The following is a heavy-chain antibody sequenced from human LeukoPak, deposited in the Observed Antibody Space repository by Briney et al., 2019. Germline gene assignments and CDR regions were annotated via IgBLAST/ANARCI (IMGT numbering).Heavy chain of an antibody. CDR1: GYTLTELS. CDR2: FDPEDGET. V-gene: IGHV1-24*01. Sequence: ASVKVSCKVSGYTLTELSMHWVRQAPGKGLEWMGGFDPEDGETIYAQKFQGRVTMTRDMSTSTVYMELSSLRSEDTAVYYCARVQHYYGSGSYLYWGQGTLVTVSS. D-gene: IGHD3-10*01. J-gene: IGHJ4*02. CDR3: ARVQHYYGSGSYLY.